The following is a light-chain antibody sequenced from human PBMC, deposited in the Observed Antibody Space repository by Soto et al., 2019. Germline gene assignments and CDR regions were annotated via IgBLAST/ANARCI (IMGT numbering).Light chain of an antibody. V-gene: IGLV1-51*01. Sequence: QSVLTQPPSVSAAPGQKVTISCSGSSSNIGNNYVSWYQQLPGTAPKLLIYDNNKRPSGIPDRFSGSKSGTSATLGITGLQTGDEADYYCGTWDSSLSAYVVFGRGTQLTVL. CDR3: GTWDSSLSAYVV. J-gene: IGLJ2*01. CDR2: DNN. CDR1: SSNIGNNY.